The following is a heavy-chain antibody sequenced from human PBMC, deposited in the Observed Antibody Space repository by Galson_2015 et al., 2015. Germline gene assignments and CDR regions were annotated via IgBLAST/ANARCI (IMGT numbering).Heavy chain of an antibody. J-gene: IGHJ3*02. CDR3: ARPSPQSSNEYNWNDGGLDAFDI. Sequence: ETLSLTCTVSGYSISSGYYWGWIRQPPGKGLEWIGSIYHSGSTYYNPSLKSRVTISVDTSKNQFSLKLSSVTAADTAVYYCARPSPQSSNEYNWNDGGLDAFDIWGQGTMVTVSS. D-gene: IGHD1-20*01. V-gene: IGHV4-38-2*02. CDR1: GYSISSGYY. CDR2: IYHSGST.